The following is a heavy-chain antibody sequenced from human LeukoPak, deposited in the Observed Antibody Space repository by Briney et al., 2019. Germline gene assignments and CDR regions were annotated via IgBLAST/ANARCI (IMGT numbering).Heavy chain of an antibody. Sequence: PGGSLRLSCAASGFTFSSYGMHWVRQAPGKGLEWVAFIRYDGSNKYYADSVKGRFTISRDNSKNTLYLQMNSLRAEDTAVYYCAKDGSYSSGWTHLDYWGQGTLVTVSS. CDR1: GFTFSSYG. CDR2: IRYDGSNK. V-gene: IGHV3-30*02. D-gene: IGHD6-19*01. CDR3: AKDGSYSSGWTHLDY. J-gene: IGHJ4*02.